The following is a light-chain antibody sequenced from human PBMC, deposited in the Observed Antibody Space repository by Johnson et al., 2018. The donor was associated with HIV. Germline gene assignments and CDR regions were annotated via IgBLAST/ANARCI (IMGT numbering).Light chain of an antibody. Sequence: QSVLTQPPSVSAAPGQKVTISCSGSSSDIGNNYVSWYQQLPGTAPKLLIYDNNKRPSGIPDRFSGSKSGTSATLGITGLQTGDEADYYCETWDSSLSSGFGTGTKVTV. CDR2: DNN. J-gene: IGLJ1*01. CDR3: ETWDSSLSSG. CDR1: SSDIGNNY. V-gene: IGLV1-51*01.